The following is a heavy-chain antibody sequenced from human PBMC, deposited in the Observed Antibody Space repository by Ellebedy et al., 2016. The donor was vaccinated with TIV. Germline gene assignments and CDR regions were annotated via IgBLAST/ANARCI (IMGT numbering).Heavy chain of an antibody. J-gene: IGHJ5*02. CDR3: AGGDSNWFDP. V-gene: IGHV1-46*01. CDR2: VSTRGRST. Sequence: AASVKVSCKASGYTFTNYYMHWVRQAPGQGLEWMGIVSTRGRSTTYAKKFEGRVTMTRDTSAATVYMELSSLRVEDTAIYYCAGGDSNWFDPWGQGTLVTVSS. D-gene: IGHD5-24*01. CDR1: GYTFTNYY.